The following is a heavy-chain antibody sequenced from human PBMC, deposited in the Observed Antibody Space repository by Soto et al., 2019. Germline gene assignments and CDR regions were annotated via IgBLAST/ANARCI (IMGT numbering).Heavy chain of an antibody. Sequence: QLQLQESGPGLVKPSETLSLTCTVSGGSVSSDSYNWDWIRQPPGKGLEGIGTIYYSGSTDYNPSLKSRVTISEDPPNNQFSLKVTSVTAAATAVYYWARFYGNAFDIWGRGTTVTVS. CDR2: IYYSGST. J-gene: IGHJ3*02. CDR1: GGSVSSDSYN. V-gene: IGHV4-39*01. D-gene: IGHD4-17*01. CDR3: ARFYGNAFDI.